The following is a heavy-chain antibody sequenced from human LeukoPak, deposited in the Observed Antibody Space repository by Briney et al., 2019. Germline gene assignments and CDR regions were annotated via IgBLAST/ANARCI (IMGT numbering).Heavy chain of an antibody. V-gene: IGHV1-8*02. CDR2: MNPNSGNT. D-gene: IGHD6-13*01. CDR3: ARGRKKYSSSWWYYYYYYMDV. J-gene: IGHJ6*03. CDR1: GYTFTSYG. Sequence: ASVKVSCKASGYTFTSYGISWVRQAPGQGLEWMGWMNPNSGNTGYAQKFQGRVTMTRNTSISTAYMELSSLRSEDTAVYYCARGRKKYSSSWWYYYYYYMDVWGKGTTVTVSS.